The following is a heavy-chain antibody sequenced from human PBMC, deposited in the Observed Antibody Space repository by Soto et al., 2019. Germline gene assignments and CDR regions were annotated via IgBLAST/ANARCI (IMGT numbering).Heavy chain of an antibody. Sequence: SETLSLTCTVSGGSISSGGYYWSWIRQHPGKGLEWTGYIYYSGSTYYNPSLKSRVTISVDTSKNQFSLKLSSVTAADTAVYYCARGSYCSSTSCSVSVRDYYMDVWGKGTTVTVSS. V-gene: IGHV4-31*03. J-gene: IGHJ6*03. CDR1: GGSISSGGYY. CDR2: IYYSGST. CDR3: ARGSYCSSTSCSVSVRDYYMDV. D-gene: IGHD2-2*01.